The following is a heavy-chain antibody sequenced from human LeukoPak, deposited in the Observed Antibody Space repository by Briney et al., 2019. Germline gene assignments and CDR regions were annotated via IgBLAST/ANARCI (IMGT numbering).Heavy chain of an antibody. D-gene: IGHD1-26*01. V-gene: IGHV3-30*02. CDR1: GFTFSSYG. CDR3: AKASGSYRAFDI. J-gene: IGHJ3*02. CDR2: IRSDGNNK. Sequence: PGGSLRLSCAASGFTFSSYGMHWVRPAPGKGLEWVAFIRSDGNNKYYADSVKGRFTISIDNSKNTLYLQMNSLRAEDTAVYYCAKASGSYRAFDIWGQGTMVTVSS.